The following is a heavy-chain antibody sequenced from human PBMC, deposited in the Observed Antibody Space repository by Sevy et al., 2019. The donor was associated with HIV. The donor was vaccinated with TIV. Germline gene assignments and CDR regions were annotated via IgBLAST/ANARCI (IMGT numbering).Heavy chain of an antibody. J-gene: IGHJ3*01. Sequence: GGSLRLSCAASGFTFNNYGMHWVRQAPGKGLEWVAVIWNDQINKHYADSVKGRFTTSRDNSKNTLYLQMNSLRAEDTAVYYCASLPNNYYDTSGSSGDDAFDLWGRGTMVTVSS. CDR3: ASLPNNYYDTSGSSGDDAFDL. CDR2: IWNDQINK. V-gene: IGHV3-33*03. CDR1: GFTFNNYG. D-gene: IGHD3-22*01.